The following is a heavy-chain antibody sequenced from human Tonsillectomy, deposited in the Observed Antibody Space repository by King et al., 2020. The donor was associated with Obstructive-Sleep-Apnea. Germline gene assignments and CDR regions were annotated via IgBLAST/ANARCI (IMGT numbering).Heavy chain of an antibody. CDR2: SRVYIGKT. CDR3: ARDVAAAKTRAEYFQD. CDR1: GYTVTSYG. V-gene: IGHV1-18*04. Sequence: VQLVESGAEVKKPGASVKVSCKASGYTVTSYGISWVRQAPGQGLEWMGGSRVYIGKTNYTQKLQGRVPLTTDTSTNTAYMELRSLRSDDTAVYYCARDVAAAKTRAEYFQDWGQGTLVTVSS. J-gene: IGHJ1*01. D-gene: IGHD6-13*01.